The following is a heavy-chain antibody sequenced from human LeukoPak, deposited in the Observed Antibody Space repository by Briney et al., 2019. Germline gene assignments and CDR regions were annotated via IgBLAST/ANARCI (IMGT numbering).Heavy chain of an antibody. CDR3: ARSVSISPMFDY. V-gene: IGHV1-2*02. J-gene: IGHJ4*02. CDR1: GYIFTCYY. Sequence: ASVKVSCKASGYIFTCYYMHWVRQAPGQGLEWMGWINPNTGSTNFAQKFQGRIAMMRATSITTFYMELNSLRSDDTAVYYCARSVSISPMFDYWGQGTLIPVSS. CDR2: INPNTGST. D-gene: IGHD2-21*01.